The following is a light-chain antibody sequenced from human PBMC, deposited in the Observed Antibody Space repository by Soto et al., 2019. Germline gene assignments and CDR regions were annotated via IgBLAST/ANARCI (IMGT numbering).Light chain of an antibody. V-gene: IGKV1-39*01. CDR1: QTISSY. J-gene: IGKJ5*01. CDR3: QQSYSTPLT. CDR2: AAS. Sequence: DIQMSLSPSSLSGSVGDRVTITCRASQTISSYINWYQQKPGQAPKLLIYAASSLQSEVPSRFSGSGSGTDFTLTISSLQPEDFATYYCQQSYSTPLTFGRGTQLEI.